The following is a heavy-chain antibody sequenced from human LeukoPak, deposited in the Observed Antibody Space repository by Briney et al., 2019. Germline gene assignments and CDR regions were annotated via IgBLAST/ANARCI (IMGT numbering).Heavy chain of an antibody. CDR3: ARDATSWLGDFDF. Sequence: GGSLRLSCAASGFTFSSYSINGVRQAPGKGLEWVSSISSSSSYIYYADSVKGRFTISRYNAKNSLYLQMNSLRAEDTAVYYCARDATSWLGDFDFWGQGTLVTVSS. CDR2: ISSSSSYI. CDR1: GFTFSSYS. D-gene: IGHD6-19*01. J-gene: IGHJ4*02. V-gene: IGHV3-21*01.